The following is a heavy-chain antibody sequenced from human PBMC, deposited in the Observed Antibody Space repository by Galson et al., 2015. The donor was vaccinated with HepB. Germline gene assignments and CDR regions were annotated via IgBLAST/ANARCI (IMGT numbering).Heavy chain of an antibody. D-gene: IGHD6-6*01. CDR2: INAGNGNT. Sequence: SGYTFTSYAMHWVRQAPGQRLEWMGWINAGNGNTKYSQKFQGRVTITRDTSASTAYMELSSLRSEDTAVYYCAREGPCSSFVVWGQGTLVTVSS. CDR3: AREGPCSSFVV. V-gene: IGHV1-3*01. CDR1: GYTFTSYA. J-gene: IGHJ4*02.